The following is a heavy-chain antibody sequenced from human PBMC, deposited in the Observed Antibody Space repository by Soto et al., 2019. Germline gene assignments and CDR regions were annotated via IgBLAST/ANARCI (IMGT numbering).Heavy chain of an antibody. CDR3: ARDLRGTVEMATTFDY. Sequence: ASVKVSCKASGYTFTSYDINWVRQAPGQGLEWMGIINPSGGSTSYAQKFQGRVTMTRDTSTSTVYMELSSLRSEDTAVYYCARDLRGTVEMATTFDYWGQGTLVTVSS. CDR2: INPSGGST. J-gene: IGHJ4*02. V-gene: IGHV1-46*01. D-gene: IGHD5-12*01. CDR1: GYTFTSYD.